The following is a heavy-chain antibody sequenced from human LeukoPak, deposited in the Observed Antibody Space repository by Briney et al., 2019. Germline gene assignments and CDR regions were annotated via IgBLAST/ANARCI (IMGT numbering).Heavy chain of an antibody. D-gene: IGHD3-3*01. V-gene: IGHV4-34*01. J-gene: IGHJ6*03. CDR3: ARVGRTYYDFWSGYQGYMDA. Sequence: SETLSLTCAVYGGSSSGYYWSWIRQPPGKGLEWIGEINHSGSTNYNPSLKSRVTISVDTSKNQFSLKLSSVTAADTAVYYCARVGRTYYDFWSGYQGYMDAWGKGTTVTVSS. CDR1: GGSSSGYY. CDR2: INHSGST.